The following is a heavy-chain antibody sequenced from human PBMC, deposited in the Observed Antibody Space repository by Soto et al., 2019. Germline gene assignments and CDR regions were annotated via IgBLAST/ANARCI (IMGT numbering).Heavy chain of an antibody. CDR3: ATGTREGYNYWYFDL. V-gene: IGHV1-69*01. CDR1: GGTFGNFA. D-gene: IGHD1-7*01. Sequence: QVRLVQSGAEFKKPGSSVKVSCKASGGTFGNFAISWVRQAPGQGPEWVAGIIPIYGTSNYADDFRGRITLTADESTATAYLELSSLRSEDTAIYYCATGTREGYNYWYFDLWGRGTQVTVSS. J-gene: IGHJ2*01. CDR2: IIPIYGTS.